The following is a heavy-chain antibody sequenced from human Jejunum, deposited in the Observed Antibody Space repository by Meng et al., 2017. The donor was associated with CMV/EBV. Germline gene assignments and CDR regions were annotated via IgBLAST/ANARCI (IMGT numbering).Heavy chain of an antibody. Sequence: GGSISRTHYWGWIRQAPGKGLEWIGSIYYSGNPYYNPSLNSRVTISVDTSKNQFSLTLTSVTAADTAVYYCARDGSYSGSYQGNFDYWGQGILVTVSS. V-gene: IGHV4-39*07. CDR3: ARDGSYSGSYQGNFDY. J-gene: IGHJ4*02. CDR2: IYYSGNP. CDR1: GGSISRTHY. D-gene: IGHD1-26*01.